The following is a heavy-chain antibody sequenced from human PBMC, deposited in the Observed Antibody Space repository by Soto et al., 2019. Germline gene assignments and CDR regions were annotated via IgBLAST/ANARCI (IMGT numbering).Heavy chain of an antibody. Sequence: QLQLQESGPGLVKPSETLSLTCTVSAGSISRSNYYWGWIRQPPGKVLEWIGSSYSSGDTYYNPSLTSRPTISVDPSQNPFSLKRTSVTSADTAVYYCARQPYDSSGYYYGAWGQGTLVTVSS. CDR3: ARQPYDSSGYYYGA. J-gene: IGHJ5*02. D-gene: IGHD3-22*01. CDR1: AGSISRSNYY. V-gene: IGHV4-39*01. CDR2: SYSSGDT.